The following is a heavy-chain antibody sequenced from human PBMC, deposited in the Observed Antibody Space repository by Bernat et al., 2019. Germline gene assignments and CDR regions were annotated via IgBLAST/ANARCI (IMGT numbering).Heavy chain of an antibody. V-gene: IGHV3-23*01. Sequence: EVQLLESGGGLVQPGGSLRLSCAASGFTFSSYAMSCVRQAPGKGLEWVSAISGSGGSKYTAASVKGRFTISGDDSKNTLYLQMYSLRAEDTAVYYCAKVTRIWFGEFPYYFDYWGQGTLVTVSS. J-gene: IGHJ4*02. CDR1: GFTFSSYA. D-gene: IGHD3-10*01. CDR3: AKVTRIWFGEFPYYFDY. CDR2: ISGSGGSK.